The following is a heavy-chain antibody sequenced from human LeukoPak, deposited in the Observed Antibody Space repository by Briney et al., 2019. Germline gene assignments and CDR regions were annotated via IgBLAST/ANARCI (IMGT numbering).Heavy chain of an antibody. J-gene: IGHJ4*02. CDR1: GGSISSSY. Sequence: SETLSLTCTVSGGSISSSYWRWIRQPAGKGLEWIGRISTSGSTNYNPSLKSRVTISVDKSKNQCSLKLSSVTAADTAVYYCARGYGDYDYWGQGTLVTVSS. D-gene: IGHD4-17*01. CDR2: ISTSGST. V-gene: IGHV4-4*07. CDR3: ARGYGDYDY.